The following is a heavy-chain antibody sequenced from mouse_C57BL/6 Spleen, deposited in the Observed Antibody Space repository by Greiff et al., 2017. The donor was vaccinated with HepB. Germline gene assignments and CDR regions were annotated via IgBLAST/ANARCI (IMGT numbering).Heavy chain of an antibody. Sequence: EVMLVESGGGLVQPGGSMKLSCVASGFTFSNYWMNWVRQSPEKGLEWVAQIRLKSDNYATHYAESVKGRFTISRDDSKSSVYLQMNNLRAEDTGIYYCPIYYYGSSWYFDVWGTGTTVTVSS. CDR3: PIYYYGSSWYFDV. D-gene: IGHD1-1*01. V-gene: IGHV6-3*01. CDR2: IRLKSDNYAT. CDR1: GFTFSNYW. J-gene: IGHJ1*03.